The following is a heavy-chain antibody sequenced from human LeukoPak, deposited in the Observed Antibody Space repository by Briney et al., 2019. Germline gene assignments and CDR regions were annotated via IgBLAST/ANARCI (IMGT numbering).Heavy chain of an antibody. V-gene: IGHV3-48*01. J-gene: IGHJ4*02. CDR3: ARGSSSWYLNFDY. Sequence: GGSLGLSCAASGFTFSSYSMNWVRQAPGKGLEWVSYISSSSSTIYYADSVKGRFTISRGNAKNSLYLQMNSLRAEDTAVYYCARGSSSWYLNFDYWGQGTLVTVSS. D-gene: IGHD6-13*01. CDR2: ISSSSSTI. CDR1: GFTFSSYS.